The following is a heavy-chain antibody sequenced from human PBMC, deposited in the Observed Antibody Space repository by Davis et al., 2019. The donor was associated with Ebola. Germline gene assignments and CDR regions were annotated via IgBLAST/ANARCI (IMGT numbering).Heavy chain of an antibody. CDR2: ISYDGSNK. Sequence: PGGSLRLSCAASGFTFDDYGMSWVRQAPGKGLEWVAVISYDGSNKYYADSVKGRFTISRDNSKNTLYLQMNSLRAEDTAVYYCVKSGDIVVVVAAPIDYWGQGTLVTVSS. CDR3: VKSGDIVVVVAAPIDY. D-gene: IGHD2-15*01. J-gene: IGHJ4*02. V-gene: IGHV3-30*18. CDR1: GFTFDDYG.